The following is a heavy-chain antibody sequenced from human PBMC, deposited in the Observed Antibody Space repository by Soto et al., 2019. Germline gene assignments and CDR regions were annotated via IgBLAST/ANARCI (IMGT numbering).Heavy chain of an antibody. V-gene: IGHV1-69*13. CDR2: IIPIFGTA. Sequence: SVKVSCKASGGTFSSYAISWVRQAPGQGLEWMGGIIPIFGTANYAEKFQGRVTITADESTSTAYMELSSLRSEDTAVYYCATARAHYDILTGPYYYGMDVWGQGTTVTVAS. J-gene: IGHJ6*02. CDR3: ATARAHYDILTGPYYYGMDV. D-gene: IGHD3-9*01. CDR1: GGTFSSYA.